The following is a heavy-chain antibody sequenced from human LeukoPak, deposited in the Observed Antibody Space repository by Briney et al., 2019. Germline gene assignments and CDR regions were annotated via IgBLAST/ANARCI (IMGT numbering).Heavy chain of an antibody. Sequence: SETLSLTCTVSGGSISSSSYYWSWIRQPAGKGLEWIGRIYTSGSTNYNPSLKSRVTISVDTSKNQFSLKLSSVTAADTAVYYCARDPEDAFDIWGQGTMVTVSS. CDR3: ARDPEDAFDI. J-gene: IGHJ3*02. D-gene: IGHD1-14*01. CDR1: GGSISSSSYY. CDR2: IYTSGST. V-gene: IGHV4-61*02.